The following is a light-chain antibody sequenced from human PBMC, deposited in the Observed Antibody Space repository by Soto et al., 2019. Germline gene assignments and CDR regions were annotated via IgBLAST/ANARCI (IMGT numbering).Light chain of an antibody. Sequence: QSVLTQPPSVSGAPGQRVTISCTGSSSHIGPDYDVHWYQQLPGTAPKLLIYANKNRPAGVPDRFSASKSGTSASLAINGLQAEDEADYYCQSYDTSPSGYVFGGGTKVTVL. CDR2: ANK. CDR3: QSYDTSPSGYV. V-gene: IGLV1-40*01. CDR1: SSHIGPDYD. J-gene: IGLJ1*01.